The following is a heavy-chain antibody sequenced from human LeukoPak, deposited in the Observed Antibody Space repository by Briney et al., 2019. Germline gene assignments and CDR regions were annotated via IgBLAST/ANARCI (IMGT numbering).Heavy chain of an antibody. CDR2: VWYDGKNK. V-gene: IGHV3-33*06. CDR3: AKRGTRATHGMDV. CDR1: GFTFSSYG. D-gene: IGHD3-16*01. J-gene: IGHJ6*02. Sequence: GGSLRLSCAASGFTFSSYGIHWVRQAPGKGLEWLAVVWYDGKNKFYGDSVKGRFTIPRDNSKNTVDLQMNSLRVEDTAVYYCAKRGTRATHGMDVWGQGTTVTVSS.